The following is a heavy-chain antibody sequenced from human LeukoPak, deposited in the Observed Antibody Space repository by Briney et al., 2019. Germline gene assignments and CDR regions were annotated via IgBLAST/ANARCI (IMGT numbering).Heavy chain of an antibody. D-gene: IGHD2-15*01. Sequence: GGSLRLSCSASGFTFGTYTMHWVRQAPGKGLEYVAAISSNGGSTFYASSVKGRFIVSRDNSKNTLYLQMGSLRAEDVAVYYCARGAGGDCSGGSCLNHYFDYWGQGTLVSVSS. CDR3: ARGAGGDCSGGSCLNHYFDY. V-gene: IGHV3-64*01. CDR2: ISSNGGST. J-gene: IGHJ4*02. CDR1: GFTFGTYT.